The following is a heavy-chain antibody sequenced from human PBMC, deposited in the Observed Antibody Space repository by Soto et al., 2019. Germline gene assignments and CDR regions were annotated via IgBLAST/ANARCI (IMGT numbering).Heavy chain of an antibody. D-gene: IGHD6-6*01. V-gene: IGHV1-3*01. CDR2: INAGNGDT. CDR1: GYTFTKYA. Sequence: ASVKVSCKACGYTFTKYALHWVRQAPGQRPQWMGWINAGNGDTKYSQNFQGRVTITRDTSASTAYMELSSLRSEDTAVYYCARVPFRRYYFECWGQATRGTLSS. J-gene: IGHJ4*02. CDR3: ARVPFRRYYFEC.